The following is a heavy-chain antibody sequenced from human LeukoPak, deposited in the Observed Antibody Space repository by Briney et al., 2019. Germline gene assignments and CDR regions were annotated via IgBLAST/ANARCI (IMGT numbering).Heavy chain of an antibody. CDR1: GGSISSYY. J-gene: IGHJ4*02. V-gene: IGHV4-59*04. CDR2: IYYSGST. Sequence: PSETLSLTCTVSGGSISSYYWSWIRQSPGKGLEWIGYIYYSGSTYYNPSLKSRVTISVDTSKNQFSLKLSSVTAADTAVYYCASPGGTMVRYDYWGQGTLVTVSS. D-gene: IGHD3-10*01. CDR3: ASPGGTMVRYDY.